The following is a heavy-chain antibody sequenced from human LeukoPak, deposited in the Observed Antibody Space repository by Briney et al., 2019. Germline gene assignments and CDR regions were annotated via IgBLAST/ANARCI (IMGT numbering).Heavy chain of an antibody. V-gene: IGHV4-30-4*01. CDR2: IYYGGST. J-gene: IGHJ4*02. CDR1: GGSISSGDYY. Sequence: PSQTLSLTCTVSGGSISSGDYYWSWIRQPPGKGLEWIGYIYYGGSTYYNPSLKSRVTISVDTSKNQFSLKLSSVTAADTAVYYSARGDIVVVPAAPYFDYWGQGTLVTVSS. CDR3: ARGDIVVVPAAPYFDY. D-gene: IGHD2-2*01.